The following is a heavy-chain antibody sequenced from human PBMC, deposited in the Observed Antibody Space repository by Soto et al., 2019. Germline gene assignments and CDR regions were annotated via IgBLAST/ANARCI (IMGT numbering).Heavy chain of an antibody. D-gene: IGHD6-13*01. V-gene: IGHV1-2*04. CDR2: INPNSGGT. CDR3: ARDQDSSSDYYYGMDV. J-gene: IGHJ6*02. CDR1: GYPFTGYY. Sequence: ASVKVSCKASGYPFTGYYIHWVRQAPGQGLEWMGWINPNSGGTNYAQKFQGWVTMTRDTSISTAYMELSRLRSDDTAVYYCARDQDSSSDYYYGMDVWGQGTTVTVSS.